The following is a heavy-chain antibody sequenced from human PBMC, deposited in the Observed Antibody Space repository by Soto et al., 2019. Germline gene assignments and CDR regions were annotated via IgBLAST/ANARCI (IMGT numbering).Heavy chain of an antibody. CDR2: IRSKAYGGTT. D-gene: IGHD3-22*01. CDR3: TREYDSSGYRGCYFDY. J-gene: IGHJ4*02. CDR1: GFTFGGYA. Sequence: GGSLRLSCTASGFTFGGYAMSWVRQAPGKGLEWVGFIRSKAYGGTTEYAASVKGRFTISRDDSKSIAYLQMNSLKTEDTAVYYCTREYDSSGYRGCYFDYWGQGTLVTVSS. V-gene: IGHV3-49*04.